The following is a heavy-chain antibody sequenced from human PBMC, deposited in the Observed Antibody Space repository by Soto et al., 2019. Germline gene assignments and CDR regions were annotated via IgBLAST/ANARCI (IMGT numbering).Heavy chain of an antibody. V-gene: IGHV4-59*08. CDR2: YRGSI. J-gene: IGHJ3*02. D-gene: IGHD5-12*01. CDR1: GGSINSSY. Sequence: PSETLSLTCTVSGGSINSSYWSWIRQSPGKGLECIGYYRGSINYNPSLKSRVTISVDTSKNQFSLKLSSVTAADTAVYYCARVGGVYSGYDGPAFDIWGQGTVVTVSS. CDR3: ARVGGVYSGYDGPAFDI.